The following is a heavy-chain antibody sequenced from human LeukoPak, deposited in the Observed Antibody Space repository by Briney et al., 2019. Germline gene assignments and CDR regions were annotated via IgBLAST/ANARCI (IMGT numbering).Heavy chain of an antibody. V-gene: IGHV4-34*01. D-gene: IGHD6-19*01. Sequence: PGGSLRLSCAASGFTFSSYAMSWVRQPPGKGLEWIGEINHSGSTNYNPSLKSRVTISVDTSKNQFSLKLSSVTAADTAVYYCTRGGYSSGFYYFDYWGQGTLVTVSS. CDR3: TRGGYSSGFYYFDY. CDR2: INHSGST. J-gene: IGHJ4*02. CDR1: GFTFSSYA.